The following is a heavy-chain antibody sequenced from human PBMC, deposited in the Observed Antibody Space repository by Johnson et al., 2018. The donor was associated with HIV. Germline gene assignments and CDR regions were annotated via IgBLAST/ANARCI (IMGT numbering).Heavy chain of an antibody. Sequence: VQLVESGGGLVQPGGSLKLSCAASGFTFSSYDMHWVRKGTGKGLEWVSDIGTAGDTYYPGSVKGRFTISRENAKNSLYLQMNSLRAEDTAVYYCAKCFWGSSLIDVFDMWGQGTMVTVSS. CDR3: AKCFWGSSLIDVFDM. V-gene: IGHV3-13*01. D-gene: IGHD6-13*01. J-gene: IGHJ3*02. CDR1: GFTFSSYD. CDR2: IGTAGDT.